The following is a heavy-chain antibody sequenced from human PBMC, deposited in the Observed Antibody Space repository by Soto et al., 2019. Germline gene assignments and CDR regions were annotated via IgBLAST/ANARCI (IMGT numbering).Heavy chain of an antibody. CDR2: INAGNGNT. J-gene: IGHJ4*02. Sequence: ASVKVSCKASGYTFTSYAMHWVRQAPGQRLEWMGWINAGNGNTKYSQKFQGRVTITRDTSASTAYMELSSLRSEDTAVYYCARGEYSGYDFVNYYFDYWGQGTLVTVPQ. V-gene: IGHV1-3*01. CDR3: ARGEYSGYDFVNYYFDY. D-gene: IGHD5-12*01. CDR1: GYTFTSYA.